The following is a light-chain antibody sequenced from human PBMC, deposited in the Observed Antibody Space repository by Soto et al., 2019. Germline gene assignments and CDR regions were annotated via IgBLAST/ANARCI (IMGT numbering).Light chain of an antibody. CDR3: QQYYSRPPYT. J-gene: IGKJ2*01. CDR1: QSVLYSSNNKNY. V-gene: IGKV4-1*01. Sequence: DIVMTQSPDSLAVSLGERATINCRSSQSVLYSSNNKNYLAWYQQKPGQPPKLLIYWASTRESGVPDRFSGSGSGTDFSLTISSLQAEDAAVYYCQQYYSRPPYTFGQGTKLEI. CDR2: WAS.